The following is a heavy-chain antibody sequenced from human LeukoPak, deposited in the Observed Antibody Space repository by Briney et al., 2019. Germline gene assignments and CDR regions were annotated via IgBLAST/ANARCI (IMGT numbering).Heavy chain of an antibody. D-gene: IGHD5-18*01. Sequence: GGSLRLSCAASGFTFSNYAMSCVRQTPGTGLEWVSGISLGTSDTYYADSVKGRFTISRDNSRTTLYLQMTSLRAEDTAVYYCAKRLLYSYGPGFDYWGQGTLVTVSS. CDR2: ISLGTSDT. CDR1: GFTFSNYA. CDR3: AKRLLYSYGPGFDY. J-gene: IGHJ4*02. V-gene: IGHV3-23*01.